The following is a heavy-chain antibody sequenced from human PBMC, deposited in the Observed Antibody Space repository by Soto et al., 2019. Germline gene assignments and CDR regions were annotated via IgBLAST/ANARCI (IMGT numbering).Heavy chain of an antibody. CDR3: AGELASGSHIGY. D-gene: IGHD3-22*01. V-gene: IGHV1-69*01. CDR1: GGTFSSYA. Sequence: QVQLVQSGAEVKKPGSSVKVSCKASGGTFSSYAISWVRQAPGQGLEWMGGIIPISGTANYAQKFQGRVTITADETTSTAYMDLRSLSSEDTAVYYCAGELASGSHIGYWGQGTLVTVSS. J-gene: IGHJ4*02. CDR2: IIPISGTA.